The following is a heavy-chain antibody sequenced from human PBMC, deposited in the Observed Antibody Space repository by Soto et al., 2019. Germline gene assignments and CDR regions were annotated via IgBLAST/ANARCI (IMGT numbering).Heavy chain of an antibody. D-gene: IGHD3-22*01. Sequence: AGGSLRLSCAASGLSFSSYTMHWVRQAPGKGLEWVAVISWRETITYYADSVKGRFTISRDNSKNTLYLQMNSLRPEDTAVYYCASPQYDRSGYFASWGQGTLVTVSS. CDR1: GLSFSSYT. CDR2: ISWRETIT. V-gene: IGHV3-30-3*01. J-gene: IGHJ4*02. CDR3: ASPQYDRSGYFAS.